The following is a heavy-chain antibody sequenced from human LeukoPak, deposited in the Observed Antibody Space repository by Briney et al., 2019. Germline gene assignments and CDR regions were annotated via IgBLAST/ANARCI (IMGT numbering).Heavy chain of an antibody. D-gene: IGHD3-16*01. Sequence: GASVKVSCKASGYTFTMYYIHWVRQAPGPGLEWMGVINPSDGATTYAQRFQGRVTITRDMSTTTVYMDLRSLRSEDTAVYCCAREQRGGLSGNFGGLFAPYYTYFYMDVWGRGTTVTVSS. J-gene: IGHJ6*03. CDR2: INPSDGAT. CDR3: AREQRGGLSGNFGGLFAPYYTYFYMDV. V-gene: IGHV1-46*01. CDR1: GYTFTMYY.